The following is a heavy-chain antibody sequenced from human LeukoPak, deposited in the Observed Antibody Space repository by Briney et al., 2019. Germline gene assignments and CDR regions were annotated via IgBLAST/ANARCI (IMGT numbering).Heavy chain of an antibody. V-gene: IGHV1-2*02. D-gene: IGHD3-16*01. CDR1: GYTFTDYY. Sequence: ASVKVSCKASGYTFTDYYMQWVRQAPGQGLEWMGWINLNTGGTNYAQKFDGRFSMTRDTSINTAFMELSGLRFDDTAVYYCGSVRGILSYFDLWGRGTLVTVSS. CDR2: INLNTGGT. J-gene: IGHJ2*01. CDR3: GSVRGILSYFDL.